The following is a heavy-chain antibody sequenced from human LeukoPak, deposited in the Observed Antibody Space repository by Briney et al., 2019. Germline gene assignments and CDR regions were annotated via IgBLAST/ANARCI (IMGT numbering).Heavy chain of an antibody. CDR3: VRHPRGGYSNGFDGFDI. J-gene: IGHJ3*02. CDR2: ISYSGST. CDR1: GGFIRDSSDY. D-gene: IGHD5-18*01. V-gene: IGHV4-39*01. Sequence: SETLSLTCTVSGGFIRDSSDYGGWIRQPPGKGLEWIGSISYSGSTYYNPSPKSRVTISVDTSKNQFSLKLISVTAEDTAVYYCVRHPRGGYSNGFDGFDIWGQGTMVTVSS.